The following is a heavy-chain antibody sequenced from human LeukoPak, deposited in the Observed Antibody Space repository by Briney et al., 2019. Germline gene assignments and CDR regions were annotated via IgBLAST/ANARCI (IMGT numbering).Heavy chain of an antibody. Sequence: PGGSLRLSCAASGFTFSSYAMHWVRQAPGKGLEWVAVISYDGSNKYYADSVKGRFTISRDNSKNTLYLQMNSLRAEDTAVYYCARGSSPYYDFWSGYSWFDPWGQGTLVTVSS. CDR3: ARGSSPYYDFWSGYSWFDP. D-gene: IGHD3-3*01. J-gene: IGHJ5*02. CDR1: GFTFSSYA. V-gene: IGHV3-30*01. CDR2: ISYDGSNK.